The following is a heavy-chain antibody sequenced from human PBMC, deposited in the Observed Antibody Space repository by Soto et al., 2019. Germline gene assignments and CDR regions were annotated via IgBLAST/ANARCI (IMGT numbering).Heavy chain of an antibody. J-gene: IGHJ5*01. V-gene: IGHV6-1*01. Sequence: SQTPPPHLGLSGEKFSSNSSTWDWIKQSPSRGLEWLGRTYYRSKWYNDYAVSVKGRITINPDTSNNQLSLQLNSVTPDDTAVYYCARLIGNSWLDSWGQGTLVTVSS. CDR1: GEKFSSNSST. CDR3: ARLIGNSWLDS. D-gene: IGHD2-8*01. CDR2: TYYRSKWYN.